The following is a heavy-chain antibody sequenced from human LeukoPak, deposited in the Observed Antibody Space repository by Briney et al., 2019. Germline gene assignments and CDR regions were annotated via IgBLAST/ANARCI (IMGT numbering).Heavy chain of an antibody. CDR1: GGSISSSSYY. V-gene: IGHV4-39*07. CDR3: ARRYSSSWYSLVWFDP. CDR2: IYYSGST. J-gene: IGHJ5*02. D-gene: IGHD6-13*01. Sequence: KPSETLSLTCTVSGGSISSSSYYWGWIRQPPGKGLEWIGSIYYSGSTYYNPSLKSRVTISVDTSKNQFSLKLSSVTAADTAVYYCARRYSSSWYSLVWFDPWGQGTLVTVSS.